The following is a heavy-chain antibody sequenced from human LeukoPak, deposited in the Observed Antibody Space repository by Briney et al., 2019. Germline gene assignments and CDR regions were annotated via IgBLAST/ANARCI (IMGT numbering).Heavy chain of an antibody. Sequence: PGRSLRLSCAASGFTFSSYAMHWVRQAPGKGLEWVAMISYDGSNIYYADSVKGRFTISRDNSKNTLYLQMNSLRAEDTAVYYCARGCSSSSCLGYYFYYMDVWGNGTTVTVCS. CDR1: GFTFSSYA. D-gene: IGHD2-2*01. CDR3: ARGCSSSSCLGYYFYYMDV. CDR2: ISYDGSNI. J-gene: IGHJ6*03. V-gene: IGHV3-30*04.